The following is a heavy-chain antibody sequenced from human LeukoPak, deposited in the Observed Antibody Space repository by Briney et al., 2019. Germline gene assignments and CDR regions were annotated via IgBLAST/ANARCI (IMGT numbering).Heavy chain of an antibody. D-gene: IGHD6-19*01. CDR2: ISGTSNTI. V-gene: IGHV3-48*01. J-gene: IGHJ4*02. CDR1: GFTFSTYS. Sequence: PGGSLRLSCVASGFTFSTYSMNWVRQAPGKGLEWVSYISGTSNTIYYADSVKGRFTISRDNAKSSLYLQVNSLRAEDTAIYYCARDLGSYSSGWYMGFDYWGQGTLVTVSS. CDR3: ARDLGSYSSGWYMGFDY.